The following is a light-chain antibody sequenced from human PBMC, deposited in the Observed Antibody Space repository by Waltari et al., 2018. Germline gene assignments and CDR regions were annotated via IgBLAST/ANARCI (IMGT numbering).Light chain of an antibody. J-gene: IGKJ1*01. CDR3: QQYGSSPRT. CDR1: QSVSSNH. CDR2: GAS. Sequence: EIVLTQSPGTLSVSPGERATLSGRASQSVSSNHLAWYQQKTGQAPRLLIYGASSRATGIPDRFGGSGSGTDFTLTISRLEPEDFAVYYCQQYGSSPRTFGQGTKVEIK. V-gene: IGKV3-20*01.